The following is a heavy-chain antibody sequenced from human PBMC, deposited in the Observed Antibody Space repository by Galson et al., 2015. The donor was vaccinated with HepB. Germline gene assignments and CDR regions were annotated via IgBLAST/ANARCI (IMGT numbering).Heavy chain of an antibody. CDR1: GFTFNHYT. CDR2: IDAGSTIT. CDR3: VRDGCISCYTSYYGLNV. V-gene: IGHV3-43*01. Sequence: SLRLSCAASGFTFNHYTMHWVRQPPGKGLEWVSLIDAGSTITYYADSVKGRFTISRDNSKNSLYLQMNSLRTEDTAFYYCVRDGCISCYTSYYGLNVWGHGTTDTVSS. J-gene: IGHJ6*02. D-gene: IGHD2-2*02.